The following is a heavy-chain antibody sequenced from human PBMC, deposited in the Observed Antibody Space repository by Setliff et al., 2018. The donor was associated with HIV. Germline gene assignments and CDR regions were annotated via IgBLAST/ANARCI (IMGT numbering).Heavy chain of an antibody. CDR1: GDTFSGHY. Sequence: ASVKVSCKAAGDTFSGHYMHWVRQAPGQGLEWMGWIYPNTGGTNYAQKFQGRVTMTRDTSISTAYMELSRLRYDDTALYYCARSTTADWGQGTMVTVAS. CDR2: IYPNTGGT. CDR3: ARSTTAD. J-gene: IGHJ4*02. D-gene: IGHD4-17*01. V-gene: IGHV1-2*02.